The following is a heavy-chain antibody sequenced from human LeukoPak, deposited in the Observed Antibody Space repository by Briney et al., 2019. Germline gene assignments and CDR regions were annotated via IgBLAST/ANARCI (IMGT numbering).Heavy chain of an antibody. CDR3: ARVAVVPAATHFDY. V-gene: IGHV4-59*01. Sequence: SETLSLTCTVSGGSISSYYWSWIRQPPGKGLEWIGYIYYSGSTNYNPSLKSRVTISVDTSKNQFSLKLSSVTAADTAVYYCARVAVVPAATHFDYWGQGTLVTVSS. D-gene: IGHD2-2*01. CDR2: IYYSGST. J-gene: IGHJ4*02. CDR1: GGSISSYY.